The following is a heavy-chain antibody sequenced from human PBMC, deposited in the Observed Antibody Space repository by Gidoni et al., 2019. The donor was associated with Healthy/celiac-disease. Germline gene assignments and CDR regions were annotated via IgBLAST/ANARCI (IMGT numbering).Heavy chain of an antibody. V-gene: IGHV3-30-3*01. D-gene: IGHD2-15*01. CDR2: ISYDGSNK. CDR1: GFTFSSYA. J-gene: IGHJ3*02. Sequence: QVQLVESGGGVVQPGRSLRLSCAASGFTFSSYAMHWVRQAPGKGLEWVAVISYDGSNKYYADSVKGRFTISRDNSKNTLYLQMNSLRAEDTAVYYCARACQTPIIGGAFDIWGQGTMVTVSS. CDR3: ARACQTPIIGGAFDI.